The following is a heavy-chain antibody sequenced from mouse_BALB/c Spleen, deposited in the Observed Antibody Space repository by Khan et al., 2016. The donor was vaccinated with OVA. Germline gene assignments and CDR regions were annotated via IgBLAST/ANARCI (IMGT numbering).Heavy chain of an antibody. D-gene: IGHD1-2*01. CDR1: GFTFSSYG. CDR2: ISSGGHYT. J-gene: IGHJ4*01. Sequence: EVQLVESGGDLVKPGGSLKLSCAASGFTFSSYGMSWVRQTPDKRLEWVATISSGGHYTYFPDSVRGRFTISRDNAKNTLYLQLSSLKSEDTAMYYCARTITTAEGEYYAMDYWGQGTSVTVSS. V-gene: IGHV5-6*01. CDR3: ARTITTAEGEYYAMDY.